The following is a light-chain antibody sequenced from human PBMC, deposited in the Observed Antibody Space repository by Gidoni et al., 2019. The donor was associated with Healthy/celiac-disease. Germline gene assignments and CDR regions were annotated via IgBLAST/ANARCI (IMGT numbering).Light chain of an antibody. CDR3: QPYYSFPLT. J-gene: IGKJ4*01. CDR1: PGISSY. Sequence: VTGMTQSPSLLSASTGDRVTISCRMSPGISSYLAWYQQKPGKATELLIYAASTLQSGVPSRFSGSGSGTAFTLPISCLQSEAFATSYCQPYYSFPLTFGGGTKVEIK. CDR2: AAS. V-gene: IGKV1D-8*01.